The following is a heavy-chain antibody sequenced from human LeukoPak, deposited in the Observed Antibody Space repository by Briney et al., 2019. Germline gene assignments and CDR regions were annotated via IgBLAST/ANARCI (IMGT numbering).Heavy chain of an antibody. D-gene: IGHD6-19*01. Sequence: GGSLRLSCAASRFTFSSYAMHWVRQAPGKGLEWVSVISYDGSNKFYADSVKGRFTISRDNSKNTLFLQMNSLRAEDTAVYYCARDSGWLTEFDYWGQGTLVAVSS. CDR1: RFTFSSYA. J-gene: IGHJ4*02. CDR2: ISYDGSNK. V-gene: IGHV3-30-3*01. CDR3: ARDSGWLTEFDY.